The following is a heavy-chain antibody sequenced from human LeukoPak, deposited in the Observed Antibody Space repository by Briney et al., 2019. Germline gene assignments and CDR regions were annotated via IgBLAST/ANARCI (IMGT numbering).Heavy chain of an antibody. D-gene: IGHD2-21*01. CDR3: ARDSEIDSH. J-gene: IGHJ4*02. V-gene: IGHV4-39*07. Sequence: SETLSLTCTVSGGSISSSSYYWGWIRQPPGKGLEWIGSIYYSGSTYYNPSLKSRVTMSVDTSKNQFSLKLSSVTAADTAVYYCARDSEIDSHWGQGTLVTVSS. CDR2: IYYSGST. CDR1: GGSISSSSYY.